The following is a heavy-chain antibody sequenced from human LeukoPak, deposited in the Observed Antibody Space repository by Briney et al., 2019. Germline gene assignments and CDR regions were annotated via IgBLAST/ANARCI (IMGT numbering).Heavy chain of an antibody. CDR3: ASLIVATDWYFDL. D-gene: IGHD5-12*01. V-gene: IGHV4-34*01. CDR1: GGSFSGYY. CDR2: INQSGST. Sequence: SETLSLTCAVYGGSFSGYYWSWIRQPPGKGLEWIGEINQSGSTNYNPSLKSRVTISVDTSKNQFSLKLSSVTAADTAVYYCASLIVATDWYFDLWGRGTLVTVSS. J-gene: IGHJ2*01.